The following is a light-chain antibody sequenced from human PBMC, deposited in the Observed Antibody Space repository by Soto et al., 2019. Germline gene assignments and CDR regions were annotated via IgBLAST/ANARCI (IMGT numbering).Light chain of an antibody. V-gene: IGKV3-15*01. CDR2: DAS. J-gene: IGKJ1*01. Sequence: PGERATLSCGASQSVSSNYLAEYQQKPGLAPRLLIYDASTRATGIPARFSGSGSGTEFTLTISSLQSEDFAVYYCQQYSIWRTFGQGTKVEIK. CDR3: QQYSIWRT. CDR1: QSVSSN.